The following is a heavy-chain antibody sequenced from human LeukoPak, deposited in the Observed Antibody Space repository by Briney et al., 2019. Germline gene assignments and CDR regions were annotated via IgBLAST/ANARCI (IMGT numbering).Heavy chain of an antibody. Sequence: SETLSLTCTVSGGSISSYYWSWIRQPAGKGLEWIGRIYTSGSTNYNPSLKSRVTMSVDTSKNQFSLKLSSVTAADTAVYYCARDIGYCSGGSCYSDPWGQGTLVTVSS. V-gene: IGHV4-4*07. CDR2: IYTSGST. J-gene: IGHJ5*02. CDR3: ARDIGYCSGGSCYSDP. CDR1: GGSISSYY. D-gene: IGHD2-15*01.